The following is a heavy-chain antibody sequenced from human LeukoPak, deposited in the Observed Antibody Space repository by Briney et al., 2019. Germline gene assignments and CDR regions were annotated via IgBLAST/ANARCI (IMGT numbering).Heavy chain of an antibody. V-gene: IGHV3-23*01. CDR1: GFTFRTYA. J-gene: IGHJ4*02. D-gene: IGHD3-16*01. Sequence: GGSLRLSRAASGFTFRTYAMSWVRQAPGKGLEWVSSISDSGGSTYYADSVKGRFTISRDNSKNTRFLQMNRLRAEDTAVYYCAGRRVLDASFDYWGQGTLVTVSS. CDR2: ISDSGGST. CDR3: AGRRVLDASFDY.